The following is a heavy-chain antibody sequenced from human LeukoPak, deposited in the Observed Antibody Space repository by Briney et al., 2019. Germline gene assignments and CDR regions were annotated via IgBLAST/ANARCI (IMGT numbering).Heavy chain of an antibody. Sequence: PGGSLRLSCKGSGYSFPSNWIGWVRQMPGKGLEWMGIIYPGDSDTRYSPSFQGQVTISADKSISTAYLHWSSLKASDTAIYYCATYAGSSSKYFQHWGQGTLGTVSS. V-gene: IGHV5-51*01. J-gene: IGHJ1*01. CDR1: GYSFPSNW. CDR2: IYPGDSDT. CDR3: ATYAGSSSKYFQH. D-gene: IGHD3-10*01.